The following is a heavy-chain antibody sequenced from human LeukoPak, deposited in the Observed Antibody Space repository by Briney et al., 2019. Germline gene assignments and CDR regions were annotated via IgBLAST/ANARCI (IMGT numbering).Heavy chain of an antibody. CDR1: GFTFSSYS. J-gene: IGHJ6*03. D-gene: IGHD4-23*01. CDR3: ARDPTVANYYYYYMDV. V-gene: IGHV3-48*01. Sequence: QPGGSLRPSCAASGFTFSSYSMNWVRQAPGKGLEWVSYISSSSSTIYYADSVKGRFTISRDNAKNSLYLQMNSLRAEDTAVYYCARDPTVANYYYYYMDVWGKGTTVTVSS. CDR2: ISSSSSTI.